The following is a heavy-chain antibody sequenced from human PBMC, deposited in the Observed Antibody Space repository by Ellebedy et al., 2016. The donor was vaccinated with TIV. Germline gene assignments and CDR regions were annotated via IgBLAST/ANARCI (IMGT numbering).Heavy chain of an antibody. Sequence: GESLKISXAASGFTFSSYSMNWVRQAPGKGLEWVSSISSSSSYIYYADSVKGRFTISRDNAKNSLYLQMNSLRAEDTAVYYCARDEGGLEWLLYRWLYWGQGTLVTVSS. CDR3: ARDEGGLEWLLYRWLY. V-gene: IGHV3-21*01. CDR2: ISSSSSYI. J-gene: IGHJ4*02. CDR1: GFTFSSYS. D-gene: IGHD3-3*01.